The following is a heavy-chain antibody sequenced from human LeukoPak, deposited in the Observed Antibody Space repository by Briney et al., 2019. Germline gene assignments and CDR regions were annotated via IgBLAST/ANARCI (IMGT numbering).Heavy chain of an antibody. Sequence: GGSLRLSCAASGFTFSGYSMNWVRQAPGKGLEWVSYISSSGSTIYYADSVKGRFTISRDNAKNSLYLQMNSLRAEDTAVYYCARSDYYFDYWGQGTLVTVSS. CDR2: ISSSGSTI. V-gene: IGHV3-48*04. D-gene: IGHD2-21*02. J-gene: IGHJ4*02. CDR3: ARSDYYFDY. CDR1: GFTFSGYS.